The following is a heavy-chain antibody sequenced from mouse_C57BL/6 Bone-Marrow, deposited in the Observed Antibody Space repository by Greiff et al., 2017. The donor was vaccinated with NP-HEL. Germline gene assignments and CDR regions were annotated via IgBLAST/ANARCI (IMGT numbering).Heavy chain of an antibody. J-gene: IGHJ1*03. CDR2: IYPGGGYT. Sequence: VQLQQSGAELVRPGTSVKMSCKASGYTFTNYWIGWAKQRPGHGLEWIGDIYPGGGYTNYNEKFKGKATLTADKSSSTAYMQFSRLTSEDSAIYCCARRGFTTVVPDWYFDVWGTGTTVTVSS. D-gene: IGHD1-1*01. CDR1: GYTFTNYW. V-gene: IGHV1-63*01. CDR3: ARRGFTTVVPDWYFDV.